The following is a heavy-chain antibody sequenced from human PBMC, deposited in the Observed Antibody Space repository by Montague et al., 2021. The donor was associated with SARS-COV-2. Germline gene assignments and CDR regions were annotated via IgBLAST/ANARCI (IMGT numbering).Heavy chain of an antibody. Sequence: SETLSLTCGVYGGSFGDDHWSWIRQPPGKGLEWIGDIKQSGSTNYNPSLKSRVTISVDTCKNQISLKLTSVTAADTAVYFCARGHLSVSMIVVVFTSASYYFDYWGQGAQVTVSS. V-gene: IGHV4-34*01. CDR1: GGSFGDDH. J-gene: IGHJ4*02. CDR2: IKQSGST. D-gene: IGHD3-22*01. CDR3: ARGHLSVSMIVVVFTSASYYFDY.